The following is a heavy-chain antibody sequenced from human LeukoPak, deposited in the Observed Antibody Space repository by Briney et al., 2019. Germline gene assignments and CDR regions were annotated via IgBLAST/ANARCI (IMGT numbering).Heavy chain of an antibody. V-gene: IGHV4-39*01. CDR3: ASFAVTHFDY. Sequence: SETMSLTCTVSGGSISSSSYYWGWIRQPPGKGLEWIGSIYYSGSTYYNPSLKSRVTISVDTSKNQFSLKLSSVTAADTAVYYCASFAVTHFDYWGQGTLVTVSS. CDR2: IYYSGST. J-gene: IGHJ4*02. CDR1: GGSISSSSYY. D-gene: IGHD3-3*01.